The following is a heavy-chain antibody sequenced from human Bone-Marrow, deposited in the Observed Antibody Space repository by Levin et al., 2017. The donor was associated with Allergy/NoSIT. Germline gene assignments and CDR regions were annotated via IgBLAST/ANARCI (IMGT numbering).Heavy chain of an antibody. CDR3: VRAPTETVKFDY. Sequence: RAGGSLRLSCAASGFIFTNYYMNWVRQAPGKGLEYLSYITSSGSGIHYADSVKGRFIISRDIAKKSLYLDMNSLRAEDTAVYYCVRAPTETVKFDYWGQGTLVTVSS. V-gene: IGHV3-11*01. J-gene: IGHJ4*02. CDR2: ITSSGSGI. CDR1: GFIFTNYY. D-gene: IGHD4-17*01.